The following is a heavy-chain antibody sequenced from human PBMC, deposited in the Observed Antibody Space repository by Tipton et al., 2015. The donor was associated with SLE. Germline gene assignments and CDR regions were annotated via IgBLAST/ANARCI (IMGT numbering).Heavy chain of an antibody. CDR3: ARDGAMIVVEFRGAFDI. J-gene: IGHJ3*02. D-gene: IGHD3-22*01. CDR1: GFTFSSYG. V-gene: IGHV3-30*03. Sequence: SLRLSCAASGFTFSSYGMHWVRQAPGKGLEWVAVISYDGSNKYYADSVKGRFTISRDNSKNTLYLQMNSLRAEDTAVYYCARDGAMIVVEFRGAFDIWGQGTMVTVSS. CDR2: ISYDGSNK.